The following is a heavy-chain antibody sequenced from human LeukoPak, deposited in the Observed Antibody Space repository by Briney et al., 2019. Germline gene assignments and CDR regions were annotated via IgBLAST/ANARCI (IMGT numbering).Heavy chain of an antibody. CDR3: AKGRGYSGYDFFDY. V-gene: IGHV3-30*18. CDR1: GFTFSSSD. CDR2: ISHDGSNE. D-gene: IGHD5-12*01. J-gene: IGHJ4*02. Sequence: GGSLRLSCAGSGFTFSSSDIHWVRQAPGKGLEWVALISHDGSNEYYADSVKGRFTISRDNSKNTLYLQMNSLRAEDTALYYCAKGRGYSGYDFFDYWGQGTLVTVSS.